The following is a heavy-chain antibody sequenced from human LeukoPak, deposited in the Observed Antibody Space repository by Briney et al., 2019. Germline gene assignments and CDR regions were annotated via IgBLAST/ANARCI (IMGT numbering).Heavy chain of an antibody. CDR1: GYMFSNAY. J-gene: IGHJ4*02. CDR3: AKGQELDDGVFDS. D-gene: IGHD1-1*01. CDR2: IRSNGDTT. Sequence: GGSLRLSCEISGYMFSNAYLNWVRQAPGKGLEWVSSIRSNGDTTYNADSVKGRFTISRDNSKNTLYLQMNRLRVEDTAIYYCAKGQELDDGVFDSWGQGTLVTVSS. V-gene: IGHV3-23*01.